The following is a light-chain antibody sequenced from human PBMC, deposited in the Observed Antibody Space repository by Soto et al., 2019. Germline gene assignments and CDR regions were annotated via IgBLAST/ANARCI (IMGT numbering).Light chain of an antibody. CDR3: SSYAGSDTFV. Sequence: QSALTQPPSASGSPGQSVTISCTGTSSDVGGYNYVSWSQQHPGKAPKLMIYEVSKRPSGVPDRFSGSKSGNTASLTVSGLQAEDEADYYCSSYAGSDTFVFGGGTQLTVL. CDR1: SSDVGGYNY. CDR2: EVS. V-gene: IGLV2-8*01. J-gene: IGLJ7*01.